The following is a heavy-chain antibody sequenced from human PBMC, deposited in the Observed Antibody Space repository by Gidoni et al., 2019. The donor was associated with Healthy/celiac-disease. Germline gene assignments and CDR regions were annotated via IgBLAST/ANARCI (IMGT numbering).Heavy chain of an antibody. D-gene: IGHD1-7*01. V-gene: IGHV3-64D*09. CDR3: VKGWGSITGTTQADY. CDR1: GFTFSSYA. J-gene: IGHJ4*02. CDR2: ISSNGGST. Sequence: EVQLVASGGGLVQPGGSLRLSCSASGFTFSSYAMHWVRQAPGKGLEYVSAISSNGGSTYYADSVKGRFTISRDNSKNTLYLQMSSLRAEDTAVYYCVKGWGSITGTTQADYWGQGTLVTVSS.